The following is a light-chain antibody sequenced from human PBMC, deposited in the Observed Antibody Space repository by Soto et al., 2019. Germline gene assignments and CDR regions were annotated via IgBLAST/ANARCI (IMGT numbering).Light chain of an antibody. CDR1: SNDIGSYNF. CDR3: SSYRSITTSHV. J-gene: IGLJ7*01. V-gene: IGLV2-14*03. CDR2: NVS. Sequence: QSALTQPASVSGSPGQSITISCTGTSNDIGSYNFVSWYQQHPGKAPKLIIYNVSDRPSGVSIRFSGSKSANTASLTISGLQPEDEADYHCSSYRSITTSHVFGTGTQLTVL.